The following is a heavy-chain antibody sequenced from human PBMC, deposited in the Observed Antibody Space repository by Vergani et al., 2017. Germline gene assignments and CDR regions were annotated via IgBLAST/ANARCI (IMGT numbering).Heavy chain of an antibody. Sequence: EVQLLESGGGLVQPGGSLRLSCAASGFTFSSYAMSWVRQAPGKGLEWVSAISGSGGSTFYADSVKGRFTISRDNSKNTLYLQMNSLRAEDTAVYYCAKALRYQKYYFDYWGQGTLVTVSS. V-gene: IGHV3-23*01. CDR3: AKALRYQKYYFDY. CDR1: GFTFSSYA. D-gene: IGHD2-2*01. CDR2: ISGSGGST. J-gene: IGHJ4*02.